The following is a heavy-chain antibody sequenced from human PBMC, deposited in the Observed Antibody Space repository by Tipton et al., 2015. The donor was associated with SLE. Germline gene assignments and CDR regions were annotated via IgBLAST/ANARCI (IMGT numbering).Heavy chain of an antibody. V-gene: IGHV3-11*04. CDR3: TREDYYHNSGALDD. D-gene: IGHD3-22*01. CDR2: ISSSGRNI. Sequence: SLRLSCAASGFTFSDYYMSWIRQAPGKGLEWVSYISSSGRNIYYADSVKGRFTISIDNAKNTLYLQMNNLRAEDTAIYYCTREDYYHNSGALDDWGQGTPVTVSS. J-gene: IGHJ4*02. CDR1: GFTFSDYY.